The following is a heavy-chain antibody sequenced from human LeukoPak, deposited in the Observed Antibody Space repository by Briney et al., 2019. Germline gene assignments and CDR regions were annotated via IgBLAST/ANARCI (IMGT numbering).Heavy chain of an antibody. Sequence: SETLSLTCTVSGGSISSSSNYWGWIRQSPGKGLEWIGTIYYSRSTYYNPSLKSRVTISVDTSNSQFSLKLSSVTAADTAVYYCARHRSIWYTQNYSYYYAMDVWGQGTTVTVSS. CDR2: IYYSRST. V-gene: IGHV4-39*01. CDR1: GGSISSSSNY. CDR3: ARHRSIWYTQNYSYYYAMDV. J-gene: IGHJ6*02. D-gene: IGHD6-13*01.